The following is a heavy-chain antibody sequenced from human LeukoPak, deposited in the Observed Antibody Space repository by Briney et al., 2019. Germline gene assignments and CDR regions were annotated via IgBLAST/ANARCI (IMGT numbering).Heavy chain of an antibody. Sequence: GGSLRLSCAASGFTFSSYCMNWVRQAPGKGLEWVSSISSSSSYIYYADSVKGRFTISRENAKNSLYLQMNSMRAEDTAVYYCARGVTGYDGSYWGQGTLVTVSS. CDR2: ISSSSSYI. CDR3: ARGVTGYDGSY. J-gene: IGHJ4*02. D-gene: IGHD3-22*01. CDR1: GFTFSSYC. V-gene: IGHV3-21*01.